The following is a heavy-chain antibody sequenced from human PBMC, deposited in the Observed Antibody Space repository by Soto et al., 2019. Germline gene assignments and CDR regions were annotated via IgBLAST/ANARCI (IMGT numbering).Heavy chain of an antibody. CDR3: ASHPLDGDHFPRYFDL. CDR2: IYYSGST. Sequence: SETLSLTCTVSGGSISSSSYYWGWIRQPPGKGLEWIGSIYYSGSTYYNPSLKSRVTISVDTSKNQFSLKLSSVTAADTAVYYCASHPLDGDHFPRYFDLWGRGTLVTVSS. D-gene: IGHD4-17*01. CDR1: GGSISSSSYY. J-gene: IGHJ2*01. V-gene: IGHV4-39*01.